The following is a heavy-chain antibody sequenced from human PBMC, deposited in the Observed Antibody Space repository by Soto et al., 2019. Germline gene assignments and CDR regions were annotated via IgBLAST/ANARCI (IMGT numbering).Heavy chain of an antibody. J-gene: IGHJ3*02. CDR2: IYSGGST. CDR1: GFTVGGNY. V-gene: IGHV3-66*01. CDR3: ARFRPHDAFGI. Sequence: GGPLRLSCAASGFTVGGNYMSRVRQAPGKGLEWVSVIYSGGSTYDADSVKGRVTISRDNSKNTLYLQMNSQRAEDTAVYYCARFRPHDAFGIWGQGTMVTV.